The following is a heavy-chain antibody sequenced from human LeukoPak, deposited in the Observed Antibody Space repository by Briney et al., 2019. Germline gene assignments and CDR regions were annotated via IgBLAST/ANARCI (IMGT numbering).Heavy chain of an antibody. CDR2: DSYSGNT. D-gene: IGHD3-9*01. V-gene: IGHV4-61*01. Sequence: SETLSLTCTVSGGSVISGTYYWSWIRQPPGKELEWIGYDSYSGNTNCNPSLKSRVTISKDTSKNQFSLKLSSVTAADTAVYYCVREHDWGDFDFWGQGTLVTVSS. CDR1: GGSVISGTYY. J-gene: IGHJ4*02. CDR3: VREHDWGDFDF.